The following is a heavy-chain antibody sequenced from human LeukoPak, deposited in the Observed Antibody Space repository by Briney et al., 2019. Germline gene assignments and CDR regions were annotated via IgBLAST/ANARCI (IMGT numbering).Heavy chain of an antibody. CDR2: ISESSSHT. D-gene: IGHD4-4*01. J-gene: IGHJ6*02. CDR1: GFTFGGYS. V-gene: IGHV3-21*06. Sequence: GGSLRLSCEASGFTFGGYSMNWVRQAPGKGLEWVSYISESSSHTYNADSVKGRFTISRDNAKNSLYLQMNSLRVEDTGIYYCARDRAVKARIGGMDVWGQGTTVIVSS. CDR3: ARDRAVKARIGGMDV.